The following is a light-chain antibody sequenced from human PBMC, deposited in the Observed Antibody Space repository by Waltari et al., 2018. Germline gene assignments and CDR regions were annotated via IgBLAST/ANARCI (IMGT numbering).Light chain of an antibody. V-gene: IGKV3-20*01. Sequence: LLTQSPGTLSLSPGERATLPCRASQTITCSWLTWFYQKPGQPPRLLIYGASTRVTGSPDRFSGSGSGTDFTLTISRLEPEDFAGYYCQQYDASSVTFGGGTKVEIK. CDR1: QTITCSW. CDR2: GAS. J-gene: IGKJ4*01. CDR3: QQYDASSVT.